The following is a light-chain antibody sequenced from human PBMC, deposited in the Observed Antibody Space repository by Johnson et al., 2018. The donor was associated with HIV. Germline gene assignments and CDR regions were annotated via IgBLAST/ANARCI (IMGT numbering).Light chain of an antibody. CDR2: DNN. J-gene: IGLJ1*01. CDR1: SSNIGNNY. Sequence: QSVLTQPPSVSAAPGQKVTISCSGSSSNIGNNYVSWYQQLPGTAPKLLIYDNNKRPSGIPDRFSGSKSGTSATLGITGLQTGDEADYYCGTGDSSLSAEICGTGSEVTVL. V-gene: IGLV1-51*01. CDR3: GTGDSSLSAEI.